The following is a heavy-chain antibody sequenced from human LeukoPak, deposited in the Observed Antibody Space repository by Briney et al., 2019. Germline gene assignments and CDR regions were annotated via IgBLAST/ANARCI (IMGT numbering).Heavy chain of an antibody. CDR1: GGSISSSNW. V-gene: IGHV4-4*02. Sequence: SETLSLTCAVSGGSISSSNWWSWVRQPPGKGLEWIGEIDHSGSTNYNPSLKSRVTISVDKSKNQFSLKLSSVTAADTAVYYCARDRWLNGDYAGGGYYYGMDVWGQGTTVTVSS. D-gene: IGHD4-17*01. J-gene: IGHJ6*02. CDR2: IDHSGST. CDR3: ARDRWLNGDYAGGGYYYGMDV.